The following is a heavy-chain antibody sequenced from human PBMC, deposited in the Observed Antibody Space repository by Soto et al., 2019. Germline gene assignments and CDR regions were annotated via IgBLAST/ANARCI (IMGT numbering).Heavy chain of an antibody. J-gene: IGHJ4*02. V-gene: IGHV4-59*08. CDR1: GGSISSYY. D-gene: IGHD3-10*01. CDR3: ARGIISDYFDY. CDR2: IYYSGST. Sequence: QVQLQESGPGLVKPSETLSLTCTVSGGSISSYYWSWIRQPPGKGLEWIGYIYYSGSTNYIPSLKSRVTISVDTSKNQFSLKLSSVTATDTAVYFCARGIISDYFDYWGQGTLVTVSS.